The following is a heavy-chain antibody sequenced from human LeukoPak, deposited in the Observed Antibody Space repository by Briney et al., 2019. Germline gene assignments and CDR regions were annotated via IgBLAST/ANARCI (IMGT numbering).Heavy chain of an antibody. V-gene: IGHV4-59*01. CDR2: ISYTGSA. J-gene: IGHJ4*02. Sequence: PSETLSLTCTVSGGSISGYYWNWIRQPPGKGLEWIGYISYTGSADYNPSLKSRVTISVDTSKNQFSLKLTSLTAADTAVYYRARDKQPGDYWGQGTLVTVSS. CDR1: GGSISGYY. CDR3: ARDKQPGDY. D-gene: IGHD5-18*01.